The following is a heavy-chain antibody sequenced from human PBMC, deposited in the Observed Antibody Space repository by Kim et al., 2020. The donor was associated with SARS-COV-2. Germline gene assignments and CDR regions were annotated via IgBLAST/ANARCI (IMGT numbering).Heavy chain of an antibody. CDR3: AREVGTVIRGVSSSWFDP. J-gene: IGHJ5*02. D-gene: IGHD3-10*01. V-gene: IGHV3-48*02. CDR1: GFTFSNYD. Sequence: GGSLRLSCAASGFTFSNYDMNWVRQAPGKGLEWVSYISTSSSTINYADSVKGRFTISRDNARNSLYLQMNSLRDEDTAAYYCAREVGTVIRGVSSSWFDP. CDR2: ISTSSSTI.